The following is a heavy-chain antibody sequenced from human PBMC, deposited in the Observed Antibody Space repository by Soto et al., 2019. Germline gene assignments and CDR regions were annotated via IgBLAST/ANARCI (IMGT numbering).Heavy chain of an antibody. CDR1: GYTFTSYG. J-gene: IGHJ4*02. D-gene: IGHD3-3*01. Sequence: ASVKVSCKASGYTFTSYGISWVRQAPGQGLEWMGWISAYNGNTNYAQKLQGRVTMTTDTSTSTAYMELRSLRSDDTAVYYCARDPATYYDFWSGYQSLYFDYWGQGTLVTVSS. CDR2: ISAYNGNT. CDR3: ARDPATYYDFWSGYQSLYFDY. V-gene: IGHV1-18*01.